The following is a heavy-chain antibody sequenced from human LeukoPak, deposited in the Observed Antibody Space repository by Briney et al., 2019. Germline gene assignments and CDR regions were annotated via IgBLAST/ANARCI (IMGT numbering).Heavy chain of an antibody. V-gene: IGHV3-30-3*01. CDR2: ISYDGSNK. CDR1: GFTFSSYA. Sequence: GGSLRLSCAASGFTFSSYAMHWVRQAPGKGLEWVAVISYDGSNKYYADSVKGRFTISRDNSKNTLYLQMNSLRAEDTAVYYCASTFYYDSSGPPHWGQGILVTVSS. D-gene: IGHD3-22*01. J-gene: IGHJ4*02. CDR3: ASTFYYDSSGPPH.